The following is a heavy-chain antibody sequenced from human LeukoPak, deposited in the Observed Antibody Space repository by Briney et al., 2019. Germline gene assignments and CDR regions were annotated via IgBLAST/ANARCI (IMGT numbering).Heavy chain of an antibody. CDR2: FDPEDGET. Sequence: ASVKVSCKVSGYTLTELSMHWVRQPPGKGLESMGGFDPEDGETIYAQKFQGRVTMTEDTSTDTAYMELSSLRSEDTAVYYCATGAKGYGSGSPPNWGQGTLVTVSS. V-gene: IGHV1-24*01. D-gene: IGHD3-10*01. CDR1: GYTLTELS. J-gene: IGHJ4*02. CDR3: ATGAKGYGSGSPPN.